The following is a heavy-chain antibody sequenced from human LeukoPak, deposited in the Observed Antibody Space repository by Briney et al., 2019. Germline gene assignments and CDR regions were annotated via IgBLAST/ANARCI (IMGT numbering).Heavy chain of an antibody. J-gene: IGHJ4*02. CDR2: IRYDGSDE. V-gene: IGHV3-30*02. CDR1: GFTFSNYA. Sequence: PGGSLRLSCAASGFTFSNYAMHWVRQAPGKGLEWVAFIRYDGSDESYADSVKGRFTISRDNSKNTLYLQMNSLTTDDTAVYCCAIPGDYWGQGTLVTVSS. CDR3: AIPGDY.